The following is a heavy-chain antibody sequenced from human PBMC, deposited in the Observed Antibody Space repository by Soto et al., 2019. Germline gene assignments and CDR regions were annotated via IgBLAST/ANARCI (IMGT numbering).Heavy chain of an antibody. CDR2: IYWDDDK. D-gene: IGHD2-15*01. CDR3: AHSATVSDAFDI. V-gene: IGHV2-5*02. Sequence: QITLKESGPTLVKPTQTLTLTCTFSGFSLRISGVGVGWIRQPPGKAMEWLALIYWDDDKRYSPSLKSRLTITKNTSKNQVVLTMTNMDPVDTATYYCAHSATVSDAFDIWGQGTMVTVSS. J-gene: IGHJ3*02. CDR1: GFSLRISGVG.